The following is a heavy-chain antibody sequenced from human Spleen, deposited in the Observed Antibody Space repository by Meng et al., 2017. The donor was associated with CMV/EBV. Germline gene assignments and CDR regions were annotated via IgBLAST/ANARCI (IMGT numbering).Heavy chain of an antibody. V-gene: IGHV1-18*01. CDR1: GYSFTSYG. Sequence: KACGYSFTSYGMNWVRQAPGQGLEWMGWISGYNGSTNLAQNFQDRLTMTTDTSTNTAYMELTSLKSDDTAVYYCARSKLTTFSRPFDYWGQGALVTVSS. J-gene: IGHJ4*02. CDR3: ARSKLTTFSRPFDY. CDR2: ISGYNGST. D-gene: IGHD1-1*01.